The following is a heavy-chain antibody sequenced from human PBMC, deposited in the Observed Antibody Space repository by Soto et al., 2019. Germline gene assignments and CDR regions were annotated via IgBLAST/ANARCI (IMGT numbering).Heavy chain of an antibody. J-gene: IGHJ4*01. CDR3: ERETGYASASYVNHYIDS. D-gene: IGHD3-16*01. Sequence: RRRSCAASGFTFGSYWMSWVRQAPGKGLEWLATINMDSSEKKYMDYVTLRFNMSRDNAKTSLYLQMESRRAEDTDVYYSERETGYASASYVNHYIDSWGHGTLATVSS. V-gene: IGHV3-7*01. CDR2: INMDSSEK. CDR1: GFTFGSYW.